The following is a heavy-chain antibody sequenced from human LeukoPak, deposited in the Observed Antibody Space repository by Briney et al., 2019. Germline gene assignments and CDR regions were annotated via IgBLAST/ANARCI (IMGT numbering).Heavy chain of an antibody. V-gene: IGHV4-59*01. J-gene: IGHJ4*02. CDR1: GDSISTYY. CDR3: ARDYDSSGYYWS. CDR2: IYDSGST. Sequence: SETLSLTCIVSGDSISTYYWSWIRQPPGKGLERIGYIYDSGSTNSDPSLKSRVTMSVDTSKNQFSLKLSSVTAADTAVYYCARDYDSSGYYWSWGQGILVTVSS. D-gene: IGHD3-22*01.